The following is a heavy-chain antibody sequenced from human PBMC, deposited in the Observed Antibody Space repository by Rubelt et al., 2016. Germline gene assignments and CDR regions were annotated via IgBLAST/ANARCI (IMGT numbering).Heavy chain of an antibody. CDR2: IIPILGIA. CDR1: SSYA. CDR3: ATGRVFYRLTTGNYYYYGMDV. Sequence: SSYAISWVRQAPGQGLEWMGGIIPILGIANYAQKFQGRVTITADKSTSTAYMELSSLRSEDTAVYYCATGRVFYRLTTGNYYYYGMDVWGQGTTVTVSS. D-gene: IGHD4/OR15-4a*01. V-gene: IGHV1-69*10. J-gene: IGHJ6*02.